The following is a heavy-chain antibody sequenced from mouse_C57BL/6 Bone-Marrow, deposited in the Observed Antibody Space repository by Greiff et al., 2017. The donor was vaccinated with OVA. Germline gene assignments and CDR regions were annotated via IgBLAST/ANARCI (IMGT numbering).Heavy chain of an antibody. J-gene: IGHJ2*01. Sequence: EVQLVESGPGLAKPSQTLSLTCSVTGYSITSDYWNWLRKFPGNKLEYMGYISYSGSTYYNPSLKSRISITRDTSKNQYYLQLNSVTTEDTATYYCARGRYYGSSFYFDYWGQGTTLTVSS. CDR2: ISYSGST. D-gene: IGHD1-1*01. V-gene: IGHV3-8*01. CDR1: GYSITSDY. CDR3: ARGRYYGSSFYFDY.